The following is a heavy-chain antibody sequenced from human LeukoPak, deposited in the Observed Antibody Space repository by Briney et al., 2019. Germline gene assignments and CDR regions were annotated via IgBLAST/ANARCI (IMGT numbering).Heavy chain of an antibody. D-gene: IGHD3-16*02. J-gene: IGHJ4*01. V-gene: IGHV3-21*06. CDR3: AKPNVWGSDRPPPFDY. Sequence: GGSLRLSCAASGFTFSTYNIIWVRQAPGKGLEWVSSISGNSRYIDYADSVKGRFTVSRDNAKSSLYLQMNSLRGDDTAIYYCAKPNVWGSDRPPPFDYWGQGTLVTVSS. CDR2: ISGNSRYI. CDR1: GFTFSTYN.